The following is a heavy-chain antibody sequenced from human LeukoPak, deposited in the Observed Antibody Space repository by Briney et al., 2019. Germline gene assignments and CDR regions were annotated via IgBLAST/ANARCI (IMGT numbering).Heavy chain of an antibody. V-gene: IGHV4-4*07. J-gene: IGHJ4*02. CDR1: GGSISSYY. Sequence: AETLSLTCTVSGGSISSYYWSWIRQPAGKGLEWIGRIYTSGSTNHNPSLKSRVTMSVDTSKNQFSLKLSSVTDADTAVYYCAREGMIAGIPDYWGQGTLVTVSS. CDR3: AREGMIAGIPDY. D-gene: IGHD2-21*01. CDR2: IYTSGST.